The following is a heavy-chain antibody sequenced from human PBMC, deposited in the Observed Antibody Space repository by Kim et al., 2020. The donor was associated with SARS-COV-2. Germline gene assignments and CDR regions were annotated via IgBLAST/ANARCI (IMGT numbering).Heavy chain of an antibody. V-gene: IGHV3-30*04. CDR3: ARGLTMVWFDF. J-gene: IGHJ4*02. CDR1: VFTFGSHA. D-gene: IGHD3-10*01. CDR2: ISFDGDNK. Sequence: GGSLRLSCAASVFTFGSHAMHWVRQAPGKGPEWVAVISFDGDNKYYADSVKGRFTISRDNSRDTLYLQMDSLRANDTAVYYCARGLTMVWFDFWGQGIPVTVSS.